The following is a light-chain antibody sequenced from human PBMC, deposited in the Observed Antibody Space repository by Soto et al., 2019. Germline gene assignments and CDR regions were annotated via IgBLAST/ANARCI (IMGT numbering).Light chain of an antibody. CDR2: KVS. Sequence: DVVLTQSPLSLPVTLGQPASISCRSSQSLVHSDGNTYLSWFQQRPGQSPRRLIYKVSNWDSGVPDRFSGSGSGTDFTLKISRVEAEDVGFYYCMQATHWPWTFGQGTKVEIK. CDR1: QSLVHSDGNTY. V-gene: IGKV2-30*02. CDR3: MQATHWPWT. J-gene: IGKJ1*01.